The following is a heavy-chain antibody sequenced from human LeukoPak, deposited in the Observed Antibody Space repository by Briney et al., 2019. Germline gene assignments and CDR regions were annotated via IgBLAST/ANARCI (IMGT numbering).Heavy chain of an antibody. J-gene: IGHJ3*02. Sequence: GGSLRLSCAASGFTFSSYAMSWVRRAPGKGLEWVSAISGSGGSTYYADSVKGRFTISRDNSKNTLYLQMNSLRAEDTAVYYCAKGGYCSGGSCEPHAFDIWGQGTMVTVSS. D-gene: IGHD2-15*01. CDR2: ISGSGGST. CDR3: AKGGYCSGGSCEPHAFDI. CDR1: GFTFSSYA. V-gene: IGHV3-23*01.